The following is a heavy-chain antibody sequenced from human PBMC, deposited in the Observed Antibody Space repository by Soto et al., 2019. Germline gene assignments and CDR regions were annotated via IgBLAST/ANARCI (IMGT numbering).Heavy chain of an antibody. CDR2: MNPSSGNT. CDR1: GVTFGNYE. J-gene: IGHJ6*03. V-gene: IGHV1-8*01. CDR3: TKNADFLHYHMDV. Sequence: QVLLMQSGAEVRKPGASVTVSCEASGVTFGNYEINWVRQAPGQGLEWMGWMNPSSGNTGYAQKFQGRVTLTKITPRNAAYKEHRHQTSKDKAVYLLTKNADFLHYHMDVWGEGTTVTVSS. D-gene: IGHD3-9*01.